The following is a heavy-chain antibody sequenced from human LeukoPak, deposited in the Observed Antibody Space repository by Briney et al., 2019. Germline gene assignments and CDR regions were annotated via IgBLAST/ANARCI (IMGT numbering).Heavy chain of an antibody. V-gene: IGHV1-2*04. CDR3: ARANTIFGVVILYGMDV. D-gene: IGHD3-3*01. CDR1: GYTFTGYY. CDR2: INPNSGGT. Sequence: ASVKVSCKASGYTFTGYYMHWVRQAPGQGLEWMGWINPNSGGTNYAQKFQGWVTMTRDTSISTAYMELSRLRSDDTAVYYCARANTIFGVVILYGMDVWGQGTTVTVSS. J-gene: IGHJ6*02.